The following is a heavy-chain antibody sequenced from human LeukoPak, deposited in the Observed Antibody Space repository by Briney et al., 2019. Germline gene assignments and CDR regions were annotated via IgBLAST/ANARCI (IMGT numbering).Heavy chain of an antibody. D-gene: IGHD3-10*01. CDR1: GFTFSSYS. V-gene: IGHV3-21*01. Sequence: KPGGSLRLFCAASGFTFSSYSMNWVRQAPGKGLEWVSSISSSSSYIYYADSVKGRFTISRDNAKNSLYLQMNSLRAEDTAVYYCARDHRKGRLLWFGELLSWFDPWGQGTLVTVSS. J-gene: IGHJ5*02. CDR2: ISSSSSYI. CDR3: ARDHRKGRLLWFGELLSWFDP.